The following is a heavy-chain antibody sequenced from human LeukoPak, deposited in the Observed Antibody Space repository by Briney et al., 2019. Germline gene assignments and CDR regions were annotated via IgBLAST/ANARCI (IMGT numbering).Heavy chain of an antibody. Sequence: AGSLRLSCAASGFTFSSYAMSWVRQAPGKGLEWVSAISGSGGSTYYADSVKGRFTISRDNSKNTLYLQMNSLRAEDTAVYYCAKAGLYCSGGSCYDWFDPWGQGTLVTVSS. CDR3: AKAGLYCSGGSCYDWFDP. J-gene: IGHJ5*02. V-gene: IGHV3-23*01. CDR1: GFTFSSYA. D-gene: IGHD2-15*01. CDR2: ISGSGGST.